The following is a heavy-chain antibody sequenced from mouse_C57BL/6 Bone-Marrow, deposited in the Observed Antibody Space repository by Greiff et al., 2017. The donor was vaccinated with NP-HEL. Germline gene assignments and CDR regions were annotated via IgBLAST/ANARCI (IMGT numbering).Heavy chain of an antibody. CDR1: GYTFTSYW. J-gene: IGHJ4*01. D-gene: IGHD2-4*01. CDR2: INPSNGGT. V-gene: IGHV1-53*01. CDR3: ARATDYDVRMDY. Sequence: QVHVKQPGTELVKPGASVKLSCKASGYTFTSYWMHWVKQRPGQGLEWIGNINPSNGGTNYNEKFKSKATLTVDKSSSTAYMQLSSLTSEDSAVYYCARATDYDVRMDYWGQGTSVTVSS.